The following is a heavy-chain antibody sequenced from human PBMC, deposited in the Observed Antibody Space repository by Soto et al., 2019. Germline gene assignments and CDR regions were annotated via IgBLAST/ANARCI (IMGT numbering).Heavy chain of an antibody. V-gene: IGHV1-3*01. CDR3: ARQDIVLMLYGSLGY. CDR1: GYSFTTYA. CDR2: INAGNGNT. D-gene: IGHD2-8*01. J-gene: IGHJ4*02. Sequence: ASVKVSCKGSGYSFTTYAIHWVRQAPGQRLEWMGWINAGNGNTKYSQKFQDRVTITRDTSASTAYMELRSLRSEDTAVYYCARQDIVLMLYGSLGYWGQGTLVTVSS.